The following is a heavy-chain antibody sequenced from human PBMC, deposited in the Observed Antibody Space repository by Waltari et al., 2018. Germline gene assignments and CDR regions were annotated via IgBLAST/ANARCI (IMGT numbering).Heavy chain of an antibody. J-gene: IGHJ5*02. D-gene: IGHD6-13*01. V-gene: IGHV4-34*01. CDR1: GGSFSGYY. Sequence: QVQLQQWGAGLLKPSETLSLTCAVYGGSFSGYYWSWIRQPPGKGLEWIGENNHIGSTNYNPTIESRVTISVDTSKNQFSLKLSSVTAADTAVYYCARGREAAAGTYNWFDPWGQGTLVTVSS. CDR3: ARGREAAAGTYNWFDP. CDR2: NNHIGST.